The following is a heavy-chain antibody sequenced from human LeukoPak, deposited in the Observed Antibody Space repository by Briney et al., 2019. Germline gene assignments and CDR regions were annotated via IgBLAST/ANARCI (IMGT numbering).Heavy chain of an antibody. CDR2: ISYDGSNE. Sequence: PGGSLRLSCAASGFTFSSYVMHWVRQAPGKGLEWVAIISYDGSNEYYADSVKGRFTISRDNSKNTLYLQMNSLRAADTAVYYCARDLVLLRSPFDYWGQGTLVTVSS. V-gene: IGHV3-30*04. CDR1: GFTFSSYV. CDR3: ARDLVLLRSPFDY. J-gene: IGHJ4*02. D-gene: IGHD4-17*01.